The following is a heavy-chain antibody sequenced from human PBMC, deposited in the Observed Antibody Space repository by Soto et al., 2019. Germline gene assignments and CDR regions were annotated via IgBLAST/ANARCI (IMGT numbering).Heavy chain of an antibody. CDR1: GFTFSSYA. Sequence: PGGSLRLSCAASGFTFSSYAMSWVRQAPGKGLEWVSAISGSGGSTYYADSVKGRFTISRDNSKNTLYLQMNSLRAEDTAVYYCDADSNYRSNGMDVWGQGTTVTVSS. CDR3: DADSNYRSNGMDV. V-gene: IGHV3-23*01. J-gene: IGHJ6*02. D-gene: IGHD4-4*01. CDR2: ISGSGGST.